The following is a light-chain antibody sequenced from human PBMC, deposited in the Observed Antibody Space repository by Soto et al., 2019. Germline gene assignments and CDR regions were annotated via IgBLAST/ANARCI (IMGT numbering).Light chain of an antibody. CDR2: RAS. V-gene: IGKV3-20*01. J-gene: IGKJ2*01. Sequence: EIVLTQSPGTLSLSPGERATLSCRASQSVTSSYLAWYQQKPGQAPRLLIFRASSRATVITDRFSGSGSGTDFTLTISRLEPEDLGLYYCQHFGSSPPRYTFGQGTKLEIK. CDR1: QSVTSSY. CDR3: QHFGSSPPRYT.